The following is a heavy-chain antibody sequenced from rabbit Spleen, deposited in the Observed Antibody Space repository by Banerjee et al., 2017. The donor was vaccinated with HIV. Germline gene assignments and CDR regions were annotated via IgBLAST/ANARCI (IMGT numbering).Heavy chain of an antibody. D-gene: IGHD1-1*01. J-gene: IGHJ4*01. CDR1: GFDFNTYY. V-gene: IGHV1S7*01. CDR3: ARDPAYASINYNIPNL. Sequence: QLVESGGGLVKPEGSLKLSCKASGFDFNTYYMSWVRQAPGKGLEWIGYIDPIFGTTYYANWVNGRFTISSHNAQNTLYLQLNSLTAADTATYFCARDPAYASINYNIPNLWGQGTLVTVS. CDR2: IDPIFGTT.